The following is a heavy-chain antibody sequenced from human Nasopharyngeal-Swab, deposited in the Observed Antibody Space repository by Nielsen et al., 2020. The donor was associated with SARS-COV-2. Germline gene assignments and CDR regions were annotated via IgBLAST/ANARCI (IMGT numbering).Heavy chain of an antibody. CDR1: GGSLSGYY. J-gene: IGHJ5*02. Sequence: SETLSPTCAVYGGSLSGYYWSWIRQPPGKGLEWIGEINHSGSTNYSPSLKSRVTIPVDTSKNQFSLKLSSVTAADTAVYYCAGHKNWFDPWGQGTLVTVSS. CDR3: AGHKNWFDP. V-gene: IGHV4-34*01. CDR2: INHSGST.